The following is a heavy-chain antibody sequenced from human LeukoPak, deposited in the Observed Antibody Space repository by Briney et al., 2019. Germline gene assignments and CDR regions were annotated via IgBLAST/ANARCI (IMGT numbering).Heavy chain of an antibody. CDR1: GFIFSSYA. CDR3: ARAHSAYDFWSGYHNDAFDI. J-gene: IGHJ3*02. D-gene: IGHD3-3*01. CDR2: ISGSGATT. V-gene: IGHV3-23*01. Sequence: PGGSLRLSCEDSGFIFSSYAMSWVRQAPGKGLEWVSAISGSGATTYYADSVKGRFTISRDNSKNTLYLQMNSLRAEDTAVYYCARAHSAYDFWSGYHNDAFDIWGQGTMVTVSS.